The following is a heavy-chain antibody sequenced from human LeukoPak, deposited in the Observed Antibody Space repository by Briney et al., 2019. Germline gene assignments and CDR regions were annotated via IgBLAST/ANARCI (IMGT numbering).Heavy chain of an antibody. J-gene: IGHJ4*02. CDR2: ISGSGGGT. V-gene: IGHV3-23*01. Sequence: PGGSLRLSCAASGFTFSTYAMSWVRQAAGKGLEWVSLISGSGGGTYYADSVKGRFTISRDNSKNTLYLQMNSLRAEDTAVYYCAKGVYGDYGARSYYFDYWGQGTLVTVSS. D-gene: IGHD4-17*01. CDR1: GFTFSTYA. CDR3: AKGVYGDYGARSYYFDY.